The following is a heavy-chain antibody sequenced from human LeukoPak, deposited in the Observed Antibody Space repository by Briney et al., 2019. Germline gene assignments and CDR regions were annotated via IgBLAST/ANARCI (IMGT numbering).Heavy chain of an antibody. D-gene: IGHD3-10*01. Sequence: PSETLSLTCTVSGGSISSGSYYWSWIRQPAGKGLEWIGRIYTSGSTNYNPSLKSRVTISVDTSKNQFSLKLSSVTAADTAVYYCARARIVYGSGSYYNFDYWGQGTLVTVSS. V-gene: IGHV4-61*02. CDR1: GGSISSGSYY. CDR3: ARARIVYGSGSYYNFDY. CDR2: IYTSGST. J-gene: IGHJ4*02.